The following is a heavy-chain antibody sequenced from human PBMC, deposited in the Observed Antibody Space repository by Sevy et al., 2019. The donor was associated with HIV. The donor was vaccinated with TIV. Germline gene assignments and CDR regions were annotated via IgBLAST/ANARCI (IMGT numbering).Heavy chain of an antibody. Sequence: ASVKVSCKASGYTFTSYGISWVRQAPGQGLEWMGWISAYNGNTNYAQKLQGRVTMTTDTSTSTAYMELRSLRSDDTAVYYCAGGEMTTGERRVPEIWGQGTLVTVSS. V-gene: IGHV1-18*01. CDR2: ISAYNGNT. J-gene: IGHJ4*02. CDR3: AGGEMTTGERRVPEI. D-gene: IGHD4-17*01. CDR1: GYTFTSYG.